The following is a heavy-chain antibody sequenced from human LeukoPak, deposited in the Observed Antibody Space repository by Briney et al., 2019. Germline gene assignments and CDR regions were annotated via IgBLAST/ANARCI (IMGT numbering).Heavy chain of an antibody. V-gene: IGHV5-51*01. Sequence: GESLKISCKGSGYSFTSYWIGWVRQMPGKGLEWMGIIYPGDSDTRYSPSFQGQVTISADKSISTAYQQWSSLKASDTAMYYCARLVGATFNYYGMDVWGQGTTVTVSS. J-gene: IGHJ6*02. CDR2: IYPGDSDT. CDR3: ARLVGATFNYYGMDV. D-gene: IGHD1-26*01. CDR1: GYSFTSYW.